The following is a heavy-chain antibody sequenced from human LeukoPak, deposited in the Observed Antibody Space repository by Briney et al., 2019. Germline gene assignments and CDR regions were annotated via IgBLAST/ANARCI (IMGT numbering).Heavy chain of an antibody. V-gene: IGHV3-74*01. Sequence: GSLRLSCAASDFILRAYGMNWVRQAPGKGLVWVSHVNFDGSSTSYADSVKGRFTISRDNARNTLYLQMNSLRVEDTAVYYCARGVDYGLDVWGQGTTVTVSS. CDR1: DFILRAYG. CDR2: VNFDGSST. CDR3: ARGVDYGLDV. J-gene: IGHJ6*02. D-gene: IGHD2-15*01.